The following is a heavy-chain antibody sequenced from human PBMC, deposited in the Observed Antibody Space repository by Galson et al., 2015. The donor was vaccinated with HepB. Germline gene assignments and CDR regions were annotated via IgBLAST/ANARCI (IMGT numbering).Heavy chain of an antibody. CDR2: IKQDGSEK. CDR1: GFTVSSYW. Sequence: SLGLYCAASGFTVSSYWMSWVGQAPGEGLEWVANIKQDGSEKYYVDSVKGRFTISRDNAKNSLYLQMNSLRAEDTAVYYCARDGFTDYVWGSYRYTTGTPFDYWGQGTLVTVSS. V-gene: IGHV3-7*01. J-gene: IGHJ4*02. D-gene: IGHD3-16*02. CDR3: ARDGFTDYVWGSYRYTTGTPFDY.